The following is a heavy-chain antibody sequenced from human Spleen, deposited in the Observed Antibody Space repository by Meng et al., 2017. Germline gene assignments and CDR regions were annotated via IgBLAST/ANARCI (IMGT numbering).Heavy chain of an antibody. Sequence: GESLKISCAASGFTFSSYEVNWVRQAPGKGLEWVANIKQDGSEKYYVDSVKGRFTISRDNAKNSLYLQMNSLRAEDTAVYYCARDVWVAGYNWFDPWGQGTLVTVSS. D-gene: IGHD2-15*01. J-gene: IGHJ5*02. CDR2: IKQDGSEK. CDR3: ARDVWVAGYNWFDP. CDR1: GFTFSSYE. V-gene: IGHV3-7*01.